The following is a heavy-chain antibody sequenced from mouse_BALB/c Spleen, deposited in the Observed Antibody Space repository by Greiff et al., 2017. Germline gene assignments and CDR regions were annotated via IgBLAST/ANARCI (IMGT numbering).Heavy chain of an antibody. Sequence: EVMLVESGPGLVKPSQSLSLTCTVTGYSITSDYAWNWIRQFPGNKLEWMGYISYSGSTSYNPSLKSRISITRDTSKNQFFLQLNSVTTEDTATYYCARSSPAYYGSSYRYFDVWGAGTTVTVSS. CDR2: ISYSGST. V-gene: IGHV3-2*02. D-gene: IGHD1-1*01. J-gene: IGHJ1*01. CDR3: ARSSPAYYGSSYRYFDV. CDR1: GYSITSDYA.